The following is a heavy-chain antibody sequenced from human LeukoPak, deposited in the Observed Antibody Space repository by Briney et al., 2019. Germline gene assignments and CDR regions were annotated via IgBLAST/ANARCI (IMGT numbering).Heavy chain of an antibody. V-gene: IGHV7-4-1*02. D-gene: IGHD6-19*01. CDR1: GYTFTSYD. CDR3: ARDSLPFGAVADILAFDI. Sequence: GASVKVSCKASGYTFTSYDINWVRQATGQGLEWMGWINTNTGNPTYAQGFTGRFVFSLDTSVSTAYLQISSLKAEDTAVYYCARDSLPFGAVADILAFDIWGQGTKVTVS. J-gene: IGHJ3*02. CDR2: INTNTGNP.